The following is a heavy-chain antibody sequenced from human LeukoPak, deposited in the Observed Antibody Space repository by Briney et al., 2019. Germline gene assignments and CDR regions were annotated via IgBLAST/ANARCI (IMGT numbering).Heavy chain of an antibody. J-gene: IGHJ6*03. Sequence: GGSVKVSCKASGYTFTGYYMHWVRQAPGQGLEWMGWINPNSGGTNYAQKFQGRVTMTRDTSISTAYMELSRLRSDDTAVYYCARGRYSYGYYYYMDVWGKGTTVTVSS. D-gene: IGHD5-18*01. CDR1: GYTFTGYY. CDR2: INPNSGGT. CDR3: ARGRYSYGYYYYMDV. V-gene: IGHV1-2*02.